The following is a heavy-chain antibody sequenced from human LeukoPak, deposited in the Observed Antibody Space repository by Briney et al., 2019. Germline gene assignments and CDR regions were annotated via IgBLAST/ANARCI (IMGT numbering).Heavy chain of an antibody. J-gene: IGHJ4*02. V-gene: IGHV3-66*02. Sequence: PGGSLRLSCAASGFTVSSNYMSWVRQAPGKGLEWVSVIYSGGSTYYADCVKGRFTISRDNSKNTLYLQMNSLRAEDTAVYYCARDMVAVAGTVDYWGQGTLVTVSS. CDR3: ARDMVAVAGTVDY. D-gene: IGHD6-19*01. CDR2: IYSGGST. CDR1: GFTVSSNY.